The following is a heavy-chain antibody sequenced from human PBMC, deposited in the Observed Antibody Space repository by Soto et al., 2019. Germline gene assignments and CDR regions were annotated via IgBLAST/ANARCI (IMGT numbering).Heavy chain of an antibody. Sequence: EEQLVESGGGVVQPGGSLRLSCAVSGFTLSTYWMSWVRQAPGKGLEWVANINQDGREKYYVDSVKGRFTISRDNAKNSLYLQMNSWRVEDTAVFYGASSRGGSSGSHSFDFGGQGALVTVSS. V-gene: IGHV3-7*03. J-gene: IGHJ4*02. D-gene: IGHD3-22*01. CDR2: INQDGREK. CDR1: GFTLSTYW. CDR3: ASSRGGSSGSHSFDF.